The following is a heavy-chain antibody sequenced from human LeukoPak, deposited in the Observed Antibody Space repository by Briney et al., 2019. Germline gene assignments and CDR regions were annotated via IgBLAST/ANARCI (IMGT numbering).Heavy chain of an antibody. J-gene: IGHJ4*02. CDR1: GFAFGSYW. D-gene: IGHD6-19*01. CDR2: IKEDGSEK. V-gene: IGHV3-7*01. Sequence: AGGSLRLSCAASGFAFGSYWMSWVRQAPGKGLEWVANIKEDGSEKYYLDSVKGRISISRDNAKNSLYLQINSLKVEDRAVHYCATGGWYLAYWGQGTLVTVSS. CDR3: ATGGWYLAY.